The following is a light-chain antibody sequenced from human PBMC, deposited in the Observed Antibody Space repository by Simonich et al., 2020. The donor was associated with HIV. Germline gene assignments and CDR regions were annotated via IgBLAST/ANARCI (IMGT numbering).Light chain of an antibody. CDR2: STI. V-gene: IGLV8-61*01. Sequence: QTVVTQEPSFSVSPGGTVILTCGFSSGSVSTSYYVSWYHQTPGQAPRTLIHSTITRSSGVPDRFSGSILGNKAALTITGAQADDEYDYYCVLYMGSGIWVFGGGTKLTVL. CDR3: VLYMGSGIWV. J-gene: IGLJ3*02. CDR1: SGSVSTSYY.